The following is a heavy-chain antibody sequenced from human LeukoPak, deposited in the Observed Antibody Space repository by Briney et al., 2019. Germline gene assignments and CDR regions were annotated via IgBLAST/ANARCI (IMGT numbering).Heavy chain of an antibody. Sequence: PRGSLRLSCAASGFTFSSYGMNWVRQAPGKGLEWVSGIGPSGSSTYYADSVKGRFTISRDNAKNSLYLQMNSLRAEDTAVYYCARGAPAAMWYYMDVWGKGTTVTVSS. J-gene: IGHJ6*03. CDR3: ARGAPAAMWYYMDV. CDR1: GFTFSSYG. D-gene: IGHD2-2*01. CDR2: IGPSGSST. V-gene: IGHV3-21*01.